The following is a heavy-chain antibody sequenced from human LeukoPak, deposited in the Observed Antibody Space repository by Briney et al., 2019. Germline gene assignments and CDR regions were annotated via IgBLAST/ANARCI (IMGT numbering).Heavy chain of an antibody. CDR2: IYYSGST. Sequence: PSETLSLTCTVSGGSLSRYYWSWIRQPPGKGLEGIGYIYYSGSTNYNPSLKSRVTISVDTSKNQFSLKLSSVTAADTAVYYCARGSIAAAGIDYWGQGTLVTVSS. V-gene: IGHV4-59*01. D-gene: IGHD6-13*01. CDR1: GGSLSRYY. J-gene: IGHJ4*02. CDR3: ARGSIAAAGIDY.